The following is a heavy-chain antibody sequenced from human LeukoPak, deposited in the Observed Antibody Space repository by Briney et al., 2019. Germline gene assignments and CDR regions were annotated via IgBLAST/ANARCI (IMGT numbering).Heavy chain of an antibody. J-gene: IGHJ4*02. CDR2: ISSSGSTI. V-gene: IGHV3-11*01. CDR3: ARGRKYSYGYRVNELGSEYFDN. D-gene: IGHD5-18*01. CDR1: GFTFSDYF. Sequence: GGSLRLSCAASGFTFSDYFMSWIRQAPGKGLEWVSYISSSGSTIYYADSVKGRFTISRDNAKNSLYLQMNSLRAEDTAVYYCARGRKYSYGYRVNELGSEYFDNWGQGTLVTVSS.